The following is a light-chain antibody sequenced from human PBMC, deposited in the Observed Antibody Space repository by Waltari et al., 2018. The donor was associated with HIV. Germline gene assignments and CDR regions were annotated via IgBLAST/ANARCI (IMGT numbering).Light chain of an antibody. Sequence: IVLTQSPATLSLSPGEKVTLSCRASQSVTSGYLAWYQQRPGQVPRVLIYGTSKRDTAIPDRFSGSGSATDFNLTISRLEPEDFAVYYCQQYGSSPYTFGRGTKLEIK. V-gene: IGKV3-20*01. CDR3: QQYGSSPYT. J-gene: IGKJ2*01. CDR2: GTS. CDR1: QSVTSGY.